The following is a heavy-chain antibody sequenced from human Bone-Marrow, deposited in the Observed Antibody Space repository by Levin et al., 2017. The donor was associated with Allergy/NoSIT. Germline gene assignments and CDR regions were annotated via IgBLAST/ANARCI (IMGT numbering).Heavy chain of an antibody. Sequence: GESLKISCAASGFKFDDYGLNWVRQRPGKGLEWVSGINWSGGFTGYADSVKGRFTIFRDKSKNSLILQMGSLRVEDTALYYCARVSVTDGDFNYGLDVWGQGTAVTVSS. CDR2: INWSGGFT. CDR1: GFKFDDYG. V-gene: IGHV3-20*04. CDR3: ARVSVTDGDFNYGLDV. J-gene: IGHJ6*02. D-gene: IGHD3-10*01.